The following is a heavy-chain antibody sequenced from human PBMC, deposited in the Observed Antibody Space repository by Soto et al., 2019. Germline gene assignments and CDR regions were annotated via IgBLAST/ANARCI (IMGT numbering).Heavy chain of an antibody. CDR1: GFTFSSYG. CDR2: ISYDGSNK. J-gene: IGHJ3*02. V-gene: IGHV3-30*18. Sequence: PGGSLRLSCAASGFTFSSYGMHWVRQAPGKGLEWVAVISYDGSNKYYADSVKGRFTISRDNSKNTLYLQMNSLRAEDTAVYYCAKDQSSSGYYYSGHDAFDIWGQGTMVTVSS. CDR3: AKDQSSSGYYYSGHDAFDI. D-gene: IGHD3-22*01.